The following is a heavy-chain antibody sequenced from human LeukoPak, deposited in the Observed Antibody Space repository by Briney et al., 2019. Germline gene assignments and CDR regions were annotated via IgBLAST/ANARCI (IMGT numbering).Heavy chain of an antibody. J-gene: IGHJ4*02. D-gene: IGHD5-18*01. CDR1: GFTFSSYW. CDR2: IKQDGSEK. V-gene: IGHV3-7*03. CDR3: SRDWGYSYGYNYFDY. Sequence: GGSLRLSCAASGFTFSSYWMSWVRQAPGKGLEWVANIKQDGSEKYYVDSVKGRFTISRDNAKNSLYLQMNSLRAEDTAVYYCSRDWGYSYGYNYFDYLGQGTLVTVSS.